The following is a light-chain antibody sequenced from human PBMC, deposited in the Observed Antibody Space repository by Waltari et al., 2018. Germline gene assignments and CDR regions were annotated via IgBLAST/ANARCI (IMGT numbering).Light chain of an antibody. CDR3: QKYVNLPAT. CDR2: DAS. J-gene: IGKJ1*01. V-gene: IGKV3-20*01. Sequence: EIVFTQSPGPLSLSPGERATLPCRASQSVSRYLAWYQQKPGQAPRLLIYDASTRATGIPDRFSGSGSGTDFSLTISRLESEDFAVYYCQKYVNLPATFGQGTKVEIK. CDR1: QSVSRY.